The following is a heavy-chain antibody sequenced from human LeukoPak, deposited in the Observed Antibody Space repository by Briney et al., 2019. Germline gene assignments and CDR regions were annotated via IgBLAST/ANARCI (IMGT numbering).Heavy chain of an antibody. CDR3: ARGPRQVGSSSWYWFDP. Sequence: SVKVSCKASGGTFSSYAISWVRQAPGQGLEWMGRIIPIFGTANYAQKFQGRVTITTDESTSTAYMELSSLRSEDTAVYYCARGPRQVGSSSWYWFDPWGQGTLVTVSS. CDR1: GGTFSSYA. J-gene: IGHJ5*02. V-gene: IGHV1-69*05. CDR2: IIPIFGTA. D-gene: IGHD6-13*01.